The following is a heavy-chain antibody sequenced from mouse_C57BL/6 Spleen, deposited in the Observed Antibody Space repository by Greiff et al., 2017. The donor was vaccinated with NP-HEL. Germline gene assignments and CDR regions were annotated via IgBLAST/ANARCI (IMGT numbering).Heavy chain of an antibody. CDR3: AKRDYSTPGFAY. D-gene: IGHD2-5*01. CDR2: INPNNGGT. Sequence: EVQLQQSGPELVKPGASVKISCKASGYTFTDYYMNWVMQSHGKSLEWIGDINPNNGGTSYNQKFKGKATLTVDKSSSTAYMELRSLTSEDSAVYYCAKRDYSTPGFAYWGQGTLVTVSA. CDR1: GYTFTDYY. V-gene: IGHV1-26*01. J-gene: IGHJ3*01.